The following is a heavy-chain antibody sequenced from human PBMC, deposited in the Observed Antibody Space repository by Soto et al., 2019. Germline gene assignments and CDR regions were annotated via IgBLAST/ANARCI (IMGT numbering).Heavy chain of an antibody. D-gene: IGHD6-19*01. J-gene: IGHJ4*02. CDR3: ARETGLRSSGWSYYFDF. Sequence: VQLVESGGGMVQPGGSLRVSCAASGFTLSSYSMHWVRQAPGKGLEWVSYISGSGGTIYYADSVKGRFTISRDNATNSLSVQMNSLRDEDTAVYFCARETGLRSSGWSYYFDFWGQGTRVTVSS. V-gene: IGHV3-48*02. CDR1: GFTLSSYS. CDR2: ISGSGGTI.